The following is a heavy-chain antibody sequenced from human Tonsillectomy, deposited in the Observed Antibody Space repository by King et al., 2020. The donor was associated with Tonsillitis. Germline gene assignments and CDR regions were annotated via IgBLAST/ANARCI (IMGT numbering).Heavy chain of an antibody. CDR3: TTDYYDTITNAFDI. J-gene: IGHJ3*02. V-gene: IGHV3-15*01. Sequence: VQLVESGGGLVKPGGSLRLSCAASGFTFSDAWMTWVRQAPGKGLEWVGRIKTKIDGGTTDYAAPVKGRFTISRDDSKNTLFLQMNSLKTGDTALYFCTTDYYDTITNAFDIWGQGTMVTVSS. CDR2: IKTKIDGGTT. D-gene: IGHD3-22*01. CDR1: GFTFSDAW.